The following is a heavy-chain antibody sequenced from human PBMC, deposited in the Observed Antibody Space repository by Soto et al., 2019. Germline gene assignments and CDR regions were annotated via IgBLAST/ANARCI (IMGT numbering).Heavy chain of an antibody. D-gene: IGHD3-22*01. CDR1: GDSVSSNNYY. Sequence: VLLQESGPGAMKPSQTLSLTCTVIGDSVSSNNYYWSWIHQRPGKGLEWIGYIHYSGDSYDNPALTSRITMSMDVSKNQFSLNLRSVTAADTAIYYCARDVNDSSGSQGFDYWGQGTLVTVSS. CDR2: IHYSGDS. V-gene: IGHV4-31*03. CDR3: ARDVNDSSGSQGFDY. J-gene: IGHJ4*02.